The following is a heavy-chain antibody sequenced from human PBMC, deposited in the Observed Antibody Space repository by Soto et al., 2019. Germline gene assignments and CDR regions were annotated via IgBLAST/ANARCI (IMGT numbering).Heavy chain of an antibody. CDR3: ARDRPPIAARPSTYYFDY. D-gene: IGHD6-6*01. J-gene: IGHJ4*02. CDR1: GGSISSYY. V-gene: IGHV4-4*07. CDR2: IYTSGST. Sequence: SXTLSLTCTVSGGSISSYYWSWIRQPACKGLEWIGRIYTSGSTKYNPSLKSRVTMSVDTSKNQFSLKLSSVTAADTAVYYCARDRPPIAARPSTYYFDYWGQGTPVTVSS.